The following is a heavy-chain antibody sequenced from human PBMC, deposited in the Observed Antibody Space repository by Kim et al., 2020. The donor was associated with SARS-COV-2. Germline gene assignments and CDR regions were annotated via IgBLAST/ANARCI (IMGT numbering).Heavy chain of an antibody. V-gene: IGHV4-31*02. J-gene: IGHJ5*02. CDR3: ARASSWRYNWFDP. Sequence: YNPSLKSRVTISVDTSKKHFSLRLSSVTAADTAVYYCARASSWRYNWFDPWGQGTLVTVSS. D-gene: IGHD6-13*01.